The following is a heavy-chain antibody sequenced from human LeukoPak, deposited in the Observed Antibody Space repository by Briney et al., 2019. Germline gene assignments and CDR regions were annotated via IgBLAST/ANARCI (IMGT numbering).Heavy chain of an antibody. D-gene: IGHD6-19*01. CDR1: GYTFTSYD. J-gene: IGHJ4*02. CDR3: ALLYSSGWYGRVDY. V-gene: IGHV1-8*03. Sequence: ASVKVSCKASGYTFTSYDINWVRQATGQGLEWMGWMNPNSGNTGYAQKFQGRVTITRNTSISTAYMELSSLRSEDTAVYYCALLYSSGWYGRVDYWGQGTLVTVSS. CDR2: MNPNSGNT.